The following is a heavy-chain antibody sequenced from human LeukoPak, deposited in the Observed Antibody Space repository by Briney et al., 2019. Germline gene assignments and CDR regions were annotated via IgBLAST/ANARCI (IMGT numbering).Heavy chain of an antibody. CDR1: GYTFTSYG. J-gene: IGHJ4*02. V-gene: IGHV1-18*01. CDR2: ISAYNGNT. Sequence: GASVKVSCKASGYTFTSYGISWVRQAPGQGLEWMGWISAYNGNTNYAQKLQGRVTMTTDTSTSTAYMELRSLRSDDTAVYYCAREGPRTGRCSSTSCYDYWGQGTLVTVSS. CDR3: AREGPRTGRCSSTSCYDY. D-gene: IGHD2-2*01.